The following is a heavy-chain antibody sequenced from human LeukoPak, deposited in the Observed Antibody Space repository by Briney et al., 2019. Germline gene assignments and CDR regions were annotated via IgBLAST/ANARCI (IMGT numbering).Heavy chain of an antibody. CDR1: GFTFSNAW. Sequence: GGSLRLSCAASGFTFSNAWMSWVRQAPGKGLEWVSSISSSSSYIYYADSVKGRFTISRDNAKNSLYLQMNSLRAEDTAVYYCAREEWGLGYFDYWGQGTLVTVSS. V-gene: IGHV3-21*01. CDR3: AREEWGLGYFDY. CDR2: ISSSSSYI. D-gene: IGHD2-21*01. J-gene: IGHJ4*02.